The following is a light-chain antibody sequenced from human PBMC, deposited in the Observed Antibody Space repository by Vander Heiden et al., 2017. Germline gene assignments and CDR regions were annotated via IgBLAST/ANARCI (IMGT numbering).Light chain of an antibody. Sequence: DIQMTQSPSTLSASVGDRVTITCRASQSISGWLAWYQQKPGKAPKLLIYRASTLESGVPSRFSGSRSGTEFTLTISSLQPADFATYYCQQYNSYPWTFGQGTKVEIK. CDR3: QQYNSYPWT. J-gene: IGKJ1*01. CDR1: QSISGW. V-gene: IGKV1-5*03. CDR2: RAS.